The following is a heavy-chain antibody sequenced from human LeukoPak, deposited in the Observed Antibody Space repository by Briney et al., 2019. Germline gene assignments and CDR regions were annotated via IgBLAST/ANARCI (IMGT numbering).Heavy chain of an antibody. CDR2: INWNGGST. CDR1: GFTCDDYG. V-gene: IGHV3-20*04. D-gene: IGHD6-19*01. J-gene: IGHJ4*02. Sequence: GGSLRLSCAASGFTCDDYGMSWVRQAPGKGLEWVSGINWNGGSTGYADSVQGRFTISRDNVKNSLYLQMNSLRAEDTALYYCAKEGVSVAGYFDYWGQGTLVTVSS. CDR3: AKEGVSVAGYFDY.